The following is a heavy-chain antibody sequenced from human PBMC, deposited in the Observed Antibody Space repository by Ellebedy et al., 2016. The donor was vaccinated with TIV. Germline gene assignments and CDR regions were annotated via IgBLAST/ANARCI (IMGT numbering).Heavy chain of an antibody. CDR3: AHSKAPDLYH. J-gene: IGHJ5*02. V-gene: IGHV3-48*02. CDR1: GFSFGDYR. Sequence: PGGSLRLSCAASGFSFGDYRMHWVRHAPGKRLEWIAYINSQSTTTYYADSVKGRFTISRDNAKSSLYLQMNSLRDEDTAVYYCAHSKAPDLYHWGQGTLVTVSS. D-gene: IGHD6-13*01. CDR2: INSQSTTT.